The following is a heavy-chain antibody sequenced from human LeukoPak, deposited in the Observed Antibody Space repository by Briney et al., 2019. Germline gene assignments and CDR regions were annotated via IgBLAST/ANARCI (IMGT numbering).Heavy chain of an antibody. CDR2: IKSETDGETT. CDR1: GFTFTNAW. Sequence: GGSLRLSCAASGFTFTNAWMSWVRQAPGKGLEWVGRIKSETDGETTDYAAPVKGRFTISRDDSKNTPYLQMNSLKTEDTAVYYCTTMGRGYSVYFDSWGQGTLVTVSS. V-gene: IGHV3-15*01. J-gene: IGHJ4*02. D-gene: IGHD5/OR15-5a*01. CDR3: TTMGRGYSVYFDS.